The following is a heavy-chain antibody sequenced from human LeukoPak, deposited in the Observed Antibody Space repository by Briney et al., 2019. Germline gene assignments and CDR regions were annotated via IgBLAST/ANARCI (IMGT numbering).Heavy chain of an antibody. Sequence: SETLSLTCTVSGDSIDSGSYFWTWIRQPAGKGLEWIGRISSYGITKFNPSLKSRVTMSLDTSKNQFSLKLSSVTAADTAVYYCARVVDGFDGPTEYFQNWGQGTLVTVSS. CDR3: ARVVDGFDGPTEYFQN. V-gene: IGHV4-61*02. CDR2: ISSYGIT. D-gene: IGHD5-12*01. J-gene: IGHJ1*01. CDR1: GDSIDSGSYF.